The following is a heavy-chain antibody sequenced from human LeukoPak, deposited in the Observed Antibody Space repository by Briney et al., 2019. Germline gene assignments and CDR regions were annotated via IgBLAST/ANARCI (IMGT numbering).Heavy chain of an antibody. V-gene: IGHV4-61*01. CDR1: GGSVSSGSYY. D-gene: IGHD5-18*01. CDR2: IYYSGST. J-gene: IGHJ6*02. CDR3: VREGYDYYYYGMDV. Sequence: SETLSLTCTVSGGSVSSGSYYWSWIRQPPGKGLEWIGYIYYSGSTNYNPSLKSRVTISVDTSKNQFSLKLSSVTAADTAVYYCVREGYDYYYYGMDVWGQGTTVTVSS.